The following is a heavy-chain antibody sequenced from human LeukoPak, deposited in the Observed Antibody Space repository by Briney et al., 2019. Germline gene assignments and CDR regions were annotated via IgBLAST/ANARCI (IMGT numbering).Heavy chain of an antibody. CDR3: ARSRYGDYSP. CDR1: GYTFTNYD. Sequence: ASVKVSCKTSGYTFTNYDTNWVRQAGGQGLEWMGWMNPNTGNTGYAQKFQGRVTMTRDTSTSTAYMELRNLRSEDTAVYFCARSRYGDYSPWGQGTLVIVSS. D-gene: IGHD4-17*01. CDR2: MNPNTGNT. V-gene: IGHV1-8*01. J-gene: IGHJ5*02.